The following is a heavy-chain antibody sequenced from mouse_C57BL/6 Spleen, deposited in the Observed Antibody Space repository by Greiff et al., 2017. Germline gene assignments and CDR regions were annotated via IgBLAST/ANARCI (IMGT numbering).Heavy chain of an antibody. V-gene: IGHV1-15*01. CDR2: IDPETGGT. J-gene: IGHJ2*01. CDR1: GYTFTDYE. D-gene: IGHD1-2*01. CDR3: TRRGITTARGYFDY. Sequence: QVQLQQSGAELVRPGASVTLSCKASGYTFTDYEMHWVKQTPVHGLEWIGAIDPETGGTAYNQKFKGKAILTADKSSSTAYMELRSLTSEDSAVYYCTRRGITTARGYFDYWGQGTTLTVSS.